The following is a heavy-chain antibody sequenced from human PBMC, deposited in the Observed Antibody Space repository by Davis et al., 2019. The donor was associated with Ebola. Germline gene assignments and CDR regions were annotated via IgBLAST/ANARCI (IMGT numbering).Heavy chain of an antibody. D-gene: IGHD2-2*01. J-gene: IGHJ5*02. CDR2: ISGSGNT. CDR3: AKRGDHCSSITCWVWFDP. Sequence: PGGSLRLSCAASGFTFSTYAMSWVRQAPGKGLEWVSAISGSGNTYYADSVKGRFTVSRDNSKNTLYLQMNTLRAEDTAVYYCAKRGDHCSSITCWVWFDPWGQGTLVTVYS. CDR1: GFTFSTYA. V-gene: IGHV3-23*01.